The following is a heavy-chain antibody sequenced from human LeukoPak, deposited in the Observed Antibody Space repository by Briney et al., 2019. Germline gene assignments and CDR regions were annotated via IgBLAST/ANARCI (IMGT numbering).Heavy chain of an antibody. D-gene: IGHD1-26*01. CDR2: ISGAGNYI. CDR3: ARGHSGSYQRTDAFDI. V-gene: IGHV3-21*01. CDR1: GLTFSRYS. Sequence: KTGGSLRLSCAASGLTFSRYSINWVRQAPGKGLEWVSSISGAGNYIYYADSMKGRFTVSRDNAKNSLYLQMDSLRDEDTAVYYCARGHSGSYQRTDAFDIWGQGTMVTVSS. J-gene: IGHJ3*02.